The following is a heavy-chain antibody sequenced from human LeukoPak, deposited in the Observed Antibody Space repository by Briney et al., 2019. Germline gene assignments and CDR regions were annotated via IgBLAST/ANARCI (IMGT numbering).Heavy chain of an antibody. V-gene: IGHV1-69*13. CDR1: GYTCTSYE. D-gene: IGHD6-19*01. Sequence: SMKVSCKASGYTCTSYEINWVRQATGQGLEWMGGIIPIFGTANYAQKFQGRVTITADESTSTAYMELSSLRSEDTAVYYCARGTSGRSVAGTGWFDPWGQGTLVTVSS. J-gene: IGHJ5*02. CDR2: IIPIFGTA. CDR3: ARGTSGRSVAGTGWFDP.